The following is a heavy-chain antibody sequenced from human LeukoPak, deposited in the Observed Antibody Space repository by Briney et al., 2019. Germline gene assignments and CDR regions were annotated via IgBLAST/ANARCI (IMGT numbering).Heavy chain of an antibody. V-gene: IGHV5-51*01. CDR2: IYPGDSDT. CDR3: ARLGDFWRDYYYYYGMGV. CDR1: GYSFTSYW. Sequence: GESLKISCKGSGYSFTSYWLGWVRQMPGKGLEWMGIIYPGDSDTRYSPSFQGQVTISADKSISTAYLQWGSLKASDTAMYYCARLGDFWRDYYYYYGMGVWGQGTTVTVSS. D-gene: IGHD3-3*01. J-gene: IGHJ6*02.